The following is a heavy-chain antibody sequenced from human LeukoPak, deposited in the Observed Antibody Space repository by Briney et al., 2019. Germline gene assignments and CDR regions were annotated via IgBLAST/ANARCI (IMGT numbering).Heavy chain of an antibody. CDR2: INPNSGGT. V-gene: IGHV1-2*02. CDR3: ASGHRIRPTFGGVIANDNWLGP. J-gene: IGHJ5*02. Sequence: ASVKVSCKASGYTFTGYYMHWVRQAPGQGLEWMGWINPNSGGTNYAQKFQGRVTMTRDTSISTAYMELSSVRSQDTPVYYRASGHRIRPTFGGVIANDNWLGPRGQGTLVNVSS. D-gene: IGHD3-16*02. CDR1: GYTFTGYY.